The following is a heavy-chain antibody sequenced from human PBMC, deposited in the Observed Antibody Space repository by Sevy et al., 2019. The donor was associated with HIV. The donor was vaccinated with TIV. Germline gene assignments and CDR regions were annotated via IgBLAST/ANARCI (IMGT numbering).Heavy chain of an antibody. CDR1: GGSISSYY. CDR3: AGGYSGYHWFDY. V-gene: IGHV4-59*01. D-gene: IGHD5-12*01. CDR2: IYYSGST. J-gene: IGHJ4*02. Sequence: SETLSLTCTVSGGSISSYYWSWIRQPPGKGLEWIGYIYYSGSTNYNPSLKSRVTISVDTSKNQFSLKLSSVTAADTALYYCAGGYSGYHWFDYWGQGTLVTVSS.